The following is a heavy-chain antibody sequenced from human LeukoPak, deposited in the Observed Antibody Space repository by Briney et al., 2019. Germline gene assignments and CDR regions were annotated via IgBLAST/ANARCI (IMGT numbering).Heavy chain of an antibody. CDR2: IHPGDSDS. V-gene: IGHV5-51*01. CDR3: ARHDSSSDY. Sequence: GESLKISCKGSGYSFTSYWIAWVRQMPGKGLEWMGMIHPGDSDSRYSLSFQGQVTISADKSISTAYLQWSSLKASDTAMYYCARHDSSSDYWGQGTLVTVSS. J-gene: IGHJ4*02. D-gene: IGHD6-6*01. CDR1: GYSFTSYW.